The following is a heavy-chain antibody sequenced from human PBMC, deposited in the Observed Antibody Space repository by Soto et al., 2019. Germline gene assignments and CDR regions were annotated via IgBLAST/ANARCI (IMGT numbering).Heavy chain of an antibody. CDR2: IIPIFGTA. Sequence: SVKVSCKASGGTFSSYAISWVRQAPGQGHEWMGGIIPIFGTANYAQKFQGRVTITADESTSTAYMELSSLRSEDTAVYYCARTVTTGYGMDVWGQGTTVTVSS. D-gene: IGHD4-17*01. V-gene: IGHV1-69*13. CDR3: ARTVTTGYGMDV. CDR1: GGTFSSYA. J-gene: IGHJ6*02.